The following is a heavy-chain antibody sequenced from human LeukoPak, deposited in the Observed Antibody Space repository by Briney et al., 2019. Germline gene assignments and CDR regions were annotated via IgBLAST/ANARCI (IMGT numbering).Heavy chain of an antibody. J-gene: IGHJ4*02. V-gene: IGHV1-46*01. CDR1: GYTFTNYY. CDR3: ATAGRRLFGVLIPLSFNY. D-gene: IGHD3-3*01. Sequence: ASVKVSCKASGYTFTNYYIHWVRQAPGQGLEWMGMIIPSDGFTTYAQKFQGRLTMTRDMSTSTVYMELSSLRSEDTALYYCATAGRRLFGVLIPLSFNYWGQGTLVTVSS. CDR2: IIPSDGFT.